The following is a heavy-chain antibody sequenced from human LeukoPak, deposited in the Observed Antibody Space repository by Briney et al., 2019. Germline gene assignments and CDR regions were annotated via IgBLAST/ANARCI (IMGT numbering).Heavy chain of an antibody. CDR3: ARDQVEMATITNFDY. CDR1: GYTFTGYY. J-gene: IGHJ4*02. CDR2: INPNSGGT. Sequence: GASVKVSCKASGYTFTGYYMQWLRQAPGQGLEWMGRINPNSGGTNYAQKFQGRVTMTRDTSISTAYMELSRLRSDDTAVYYCARDQVEMATITNFDYWGQGTLVTVSS. V-gene: IGHV1-2*06. D-gene: IGHD5-24*01.